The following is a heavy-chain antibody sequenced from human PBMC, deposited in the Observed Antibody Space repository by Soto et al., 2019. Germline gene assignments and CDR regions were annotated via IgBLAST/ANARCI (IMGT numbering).Heavy chain of an antibody. CDR2: ISYDGSNK. CDR3: ARDGRGASKIGSFYY. V-gene: IGHV3-30-3*01. J-gene: IGHJ4*02. CDR1: GFTFSSYA. D-gene: IGHD1-26*01. Sequence: GGSLRLSCAASGFTFSSYAMHWVRQAPGKGLEWVAVISYDGSNKYYADSVKGRFTISRDNSKNTLYLQMNSLRAEDTAVYYCARDGRGASKIGSFYYWGQGTLVTVSS.